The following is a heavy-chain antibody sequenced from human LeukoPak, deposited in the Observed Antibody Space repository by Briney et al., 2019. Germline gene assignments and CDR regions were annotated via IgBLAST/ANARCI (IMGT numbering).Heavy chain of an antibody. Sequence: SETLSLTCAVSGGSISSGGYSWSWIRQPPGKGLEWIGYIYHSGSTYYNPSLKSRVTISADRSKNQFSLKLSSVTAADTAVYYCARYCSSTSCLNWFDPWGQGTLVTVSS. J-gene: IGHJ5*02. D-gene: IGHD2-2*01. V-gene: IGHV4-30-2*01. CDR3: ARYCSSTSCLNWFDP. CDR1: GGSISSGGYS. CDR2: IYHSGST.